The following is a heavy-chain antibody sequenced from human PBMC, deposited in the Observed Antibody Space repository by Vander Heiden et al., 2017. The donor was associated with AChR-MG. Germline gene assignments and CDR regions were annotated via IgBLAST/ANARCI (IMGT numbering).Heavy chain of an antibody. V-gene: IGHV3-33*01. CDR3: ARDEPENWFDP. CDR2: IWYDGSNK. Sequence: QVQLVESGGGVVQPGRSLRLSCAASGFTFSGYGMHWVRQAPGKGLEWVAVIWYDGSNKYYADSVKGRFTISRDNSKNTLYLQMNSLRAEDTAVYYCARDEPENWFDPWGQGTLVTVSS. CDR1: GFTFSGYG. J-gene: IGHJ5*02.